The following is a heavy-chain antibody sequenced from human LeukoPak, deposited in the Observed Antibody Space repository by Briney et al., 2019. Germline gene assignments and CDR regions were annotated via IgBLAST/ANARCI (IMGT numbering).Heavy chain of an antibody. J-gene: IGHJ4*02. V-gene: IGHV3-21*01. D-gene: IGHD6-19*01. CDR3: AGMNSSGWYFDY. Sequence: GGSLRLSCAASGFTFSSYSMNWVRQAPGKGLEWVSSISSSSSYIYYADSVKGRFTISRDNAKNSLYLQMNSLRAEDTAVYYCAGMNSSGWYFDYWGQGTLVTVSS. CDR2: ISSSSSYI. CDR1: GFTFSSYS.